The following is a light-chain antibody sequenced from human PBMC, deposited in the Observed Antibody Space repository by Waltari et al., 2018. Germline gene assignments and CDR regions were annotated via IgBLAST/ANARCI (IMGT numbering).Light chain of an antibody. Sequence: QLVLTQSPSASASLGASVKLTCTLSSGHSTYAIAWHQQQPEKGPRYLMRLNSDGSHSKGAGIPDRFSGSSSGAERYLTISSLQSEDEADYYCQTWGTADFVFGTGTKVTVL. V-gene: IGLV4-69*01. J-gene: IGLJ1*01. CDR1: SGHSTYA. CDR3: QTWGTADFV. CDR2: LNSDGSH.